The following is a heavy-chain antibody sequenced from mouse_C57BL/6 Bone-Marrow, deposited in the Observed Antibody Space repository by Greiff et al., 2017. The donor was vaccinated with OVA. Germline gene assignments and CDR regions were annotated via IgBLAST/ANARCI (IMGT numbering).Heavy chain of an antibody. D-gene: IGHD5-1-1*01. CDR2: IDPSDSYT. J-gene: IGHJ3*01. CDR3: ARDHTSRGFAY. V-gene: IGHV1-50*01. Sequence: VQLQQPGAELVKPGASVKLSCKASGYTFTSYWMQWVKQRPGQGLEWIGEIDPSDSYTNYNQKFKGKATLTVDTSSSTAYMQLSSLTSEDSAVYYCARDHTSRGFAYWGQGTLVTVSA. CDR1: GYTFTSYW.